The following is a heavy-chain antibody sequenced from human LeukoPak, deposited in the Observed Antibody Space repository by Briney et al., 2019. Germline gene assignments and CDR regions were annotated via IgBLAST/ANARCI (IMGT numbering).Heavy chain of an antibody. CDR3: ARGGRGIAEAGTPGAWWFDP. D-gene: IGHD6-13*01. V-gene: IGHV4-30-2*01. CDR2: IYHSGST. Sequence: SETLSLTCAVSGGSISSGGYSWSWIRQPPGKGLEWIGYIYHSGSTYYNPSLKTLATISVDRSKNQSSLKLSSVTGADTAVDYCARGGRGIAEAGTPGAWWFDPWGQGTLVTVSS. CDR1: GGSISSGGYS. J-gene: IGHJ5*02.